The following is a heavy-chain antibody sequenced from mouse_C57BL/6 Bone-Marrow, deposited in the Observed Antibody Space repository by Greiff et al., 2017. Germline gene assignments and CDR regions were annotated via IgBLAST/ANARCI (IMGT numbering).Heavy chain of an antibody. V-gene: IGHV1-78*01. Sequence: QVQLQQSDAELVKPGASVKISCKASGYTFTDHTIHWMKQRPEQGLEWIGYIYPRDGSTKYNEKFKGKATLTADKSSSTACMHLNSLTSEESAVYFGARRITTVVYFDYWGQGTTLTVSS. CDR1: GYTFTDHT. CDR3: ARRITTVVYFDY. J-gene: IGHJ2*01. D-gene: IGHD1-1*01. CDR2: IYPRDGST.